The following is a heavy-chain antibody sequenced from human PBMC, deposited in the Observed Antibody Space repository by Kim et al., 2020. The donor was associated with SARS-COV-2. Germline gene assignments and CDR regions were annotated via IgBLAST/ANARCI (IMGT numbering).Heavy chain of an antibody. J-gene: IGHJ5*02. Sequence: SVKVSCKASGGTFSSYAISWVRQAPGQGLEWMGGIIPIFGTANYAQKFQGRVTITADESTSTAYMELSSLRSEDTAVYYCASVCPPYYDRFCSPKNWFDPWGQGTLVTVSS. CDR2: IIPIFGTA. V-gene: IGHV1-69*13. D-gene: IGHD3-22*01. CDR3: ASVCPPYYDRFCSPKNWFDP. CDR1: GGTFSSYA.